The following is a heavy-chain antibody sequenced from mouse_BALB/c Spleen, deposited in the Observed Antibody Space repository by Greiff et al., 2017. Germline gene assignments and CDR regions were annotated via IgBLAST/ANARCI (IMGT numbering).Heavy chain of an antibody. D-gene: IGHD2-3*01. CDR2: ISSGGST. CDR1: GFTFSSYA. CDR3: ARGIDGYYNAMDY. Sequence: EVHLVESGGGLVKPGGSLKLSCAASGFTFSSYAMSWVRQTPEKRLEWVASISSGGSTYYPDSVKGRFTISRDNARNILYLQMSSLRSEDTAMYYCARGIDGYYNAMDYWGQGTSVTVSS. V-gene: IGHV5-6-5*01. J-gene: IGHJ4*01.